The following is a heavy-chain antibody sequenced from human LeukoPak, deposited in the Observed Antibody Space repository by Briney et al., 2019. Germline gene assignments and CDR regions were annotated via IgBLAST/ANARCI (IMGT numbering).Heavy chain of an antibody. CDR1: GGTFSSYA. Sequence: ASVKVSCKASGGTFSSYAISWVRQAPGQGLEWMGGIIPIFGTANYAQKFQGRVTITADKSTSTAYMELSSLRSEDTAVYYCARSLGYCSSTSCFRRSEDAFDIWGQGQWSSSLQ. J-gene: IGHJ3*02. D-gene: IGHD2-2*01. CDR2: IIPIFGTA. V-gene: IGHV1-69*06. CDR3: ARSLGYCSSTSCFRRSEDAFDI.